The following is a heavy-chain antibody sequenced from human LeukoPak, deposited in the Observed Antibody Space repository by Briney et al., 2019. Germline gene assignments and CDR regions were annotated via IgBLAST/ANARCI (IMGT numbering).Heavy chain of an antibody. CDR3: ARAGGCSGGSCYPSYFDY. CDR1: GYTFTSYG. Sequence: ASVKVSCKASGYTFTSYGISWVRHAPGQGLEWMGWISAYNGNTNYAQKLQGRVTMTTDTSTSTAYMELRSLRSDDTAVYYRARAGGCSGGSCYPSYFDYWGQGTLVTVSS. J-gene: IGHJ4*02. V-gene: IGHV1-18*01. CDR2: ISAYNGNT. D-gene: IGHD2-15*01.